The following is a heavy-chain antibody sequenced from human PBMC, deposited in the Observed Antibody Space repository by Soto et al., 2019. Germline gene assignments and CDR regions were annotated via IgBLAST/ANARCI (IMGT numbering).Heavy chain of an antibody. CDR1: GGSVRSDNYY. D-gene: IGHD1-7*01. Sequence: PSETLSLTCSVSGGSVRSDNYYWSWIRQPPGKGPEWIGDINNSGSTNSNPSLKSRVTISVDTSKNHFSLRLTSVTAADTAVYYCARVLDTMTGTKQFDYWGQGTLV. CDR2: INNSGST. V-gene: IGHV4-61*03. CDR3: ARVLDTMTGTKQFDY. J-gene: IGHJ4*02.